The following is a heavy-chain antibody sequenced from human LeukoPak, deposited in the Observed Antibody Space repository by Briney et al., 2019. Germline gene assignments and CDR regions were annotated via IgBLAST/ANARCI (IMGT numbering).Heavy chain of an antibody. Sequence: GASVKVSCTASRYTFTSYDINWVRQATGQGLEWMGWMNPNSGNTGYAQKFQGRVTMPRNTSITTAYMELSSLRSEDTAVYYCARGYCSSTRCSHWFDPWGQGTLVTVS. J-gene: IGHJ5*02. CDR3: ARGYCSSTRCSHWFDP. V-gene: IGHV1-8*01. D-gene: IGHD2-2*01. CDR1: RYTFTSYD. CDR2: MNPNSGNT.